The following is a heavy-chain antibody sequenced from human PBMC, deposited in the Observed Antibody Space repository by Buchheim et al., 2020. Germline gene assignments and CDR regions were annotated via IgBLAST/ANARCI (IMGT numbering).Heavy chain of an antibody. D-gene: IGHD6-6*01. Sequence: QVQLVQSGAEVKRPGASVMVSCKASGYRFIDYYIHWVREAPGQGLEWMGVVNPSGGDTSYAQKFQGRITVTRDTSTTTVYMELRSLRSDDTAVYYCARLLAQLVRGTRYYFDYWGQGTL. J-gene: IGHJ4*02. CDR2: VNPSGGDT. CDR3: ARLLAQLVRGTRYYFDY. CDR1: GYRFIDYY. V-gene: IGHV1-46*01.